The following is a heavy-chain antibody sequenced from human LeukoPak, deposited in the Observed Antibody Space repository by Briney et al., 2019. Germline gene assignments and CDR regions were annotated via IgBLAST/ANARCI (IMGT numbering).Heavy chain of an antibody. J-gene: IGHJ3*02. V-gene: IGHV3-21*01. Sequence: GGSLRLSCAASGFTFSSYIMNWVRQAPGMGLEWVSSISSSSGYIYYADSVKGRFTISRDNTKNSLYLQMDSLRAEDTAVYYCARDIGVGAREGFDIWGQGTMVTVSS. CDR1: GFTFSSYI. CDR2: ISSSSGYI. D-gene: IGHD1-26*01. CDR3: ARDIGVGAREGFDI.